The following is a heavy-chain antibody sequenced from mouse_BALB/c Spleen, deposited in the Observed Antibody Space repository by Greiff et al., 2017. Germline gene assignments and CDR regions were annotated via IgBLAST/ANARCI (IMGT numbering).Heavy chain of an antibody. D-gene: IGHD2-14*01. J-gene: IGHJ4*01. CDR1: GFTFSSYT. Sequence: EVKVVESGGGLVQPGGSLKLSCAASGFTFSSYTMSWVRQTPEKRLEWVAYISNGGGSTYYPDTVKGRFTISRDNAKNTLYLQMSSLKSEDTAMYYCARHAYRYDGGYYYAMDYWGQGTSVTVSS. V-gene: IGHV5-12-2*01. CDR3: ARHAYRYDGGYYYAMDY. CDR2: ISNGGGST.